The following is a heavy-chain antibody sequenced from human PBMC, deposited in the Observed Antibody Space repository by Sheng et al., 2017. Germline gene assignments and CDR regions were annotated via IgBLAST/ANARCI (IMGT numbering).Heavy chain of an antibody. V-gene: IGHV3-72*01. CDR1: GFTFSDHY. CDR2: NRDKTNSYTT. CDR3: ASLRVGATTFDY. Sequence: EVQLVESGGGLVQPGGSLTLSCAASGFTFSDHYMDWVRQAPGKGLEWVGRNRDKTNSYTTEYAASVKGRFTISRDDSKNSLYLQMNSLKTEDTALYYCASLRVGATTFDYWGQGTLVTVSS. J-gene: IGHJ4*02. D-gene: IGHD1-26*01.